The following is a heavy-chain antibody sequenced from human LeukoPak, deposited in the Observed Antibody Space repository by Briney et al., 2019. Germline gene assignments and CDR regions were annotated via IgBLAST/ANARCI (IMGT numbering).Heavy chain of an antibody. J-gene: IGHJ5*02. Sequence: PGGPLRLSCAASGLTFSSYWMSWVRQAPGKGLEWVANIKQDGSEKYYVDSVKGRFTISRDNAKNSLYLQMNSLRAEDTAVYYCARAPPYGDYDHWGQGTLVTVSS. CDR2: IKQDGSEK. CDR1: GLTFSSYW. CDR3: ARAPPYGDYDH. V-gene: IGHV3-7*03. D-gene: IGHD4-17*01.